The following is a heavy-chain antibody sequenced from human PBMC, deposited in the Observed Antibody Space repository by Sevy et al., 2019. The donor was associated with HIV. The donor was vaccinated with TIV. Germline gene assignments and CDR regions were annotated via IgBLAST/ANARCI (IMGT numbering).Heavy chain of an antibody. CDR1: GFTFSSYE. CDR2: ISNSGTTI. D-gene: IGHD2-2*01. V-gene: IGHV3-48*03. CDR3: AREHIVVSRHNWFDP. Sequence: GGSLRLSCAASGFTFSSYEMNWVRQAPGKGLEWVSYISNSGTTISYSDSVKGRFTISRDNARNSLYLQMNSLRAEDTAVYYCAREHIVVSRHNWFDPWGQGTLVTVSS. J-gene: IGHJ5*02.